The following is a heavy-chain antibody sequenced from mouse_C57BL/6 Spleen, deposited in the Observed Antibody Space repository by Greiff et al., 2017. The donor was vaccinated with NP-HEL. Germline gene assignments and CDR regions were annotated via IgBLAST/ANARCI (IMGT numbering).Heavy chain of an antibody. CDR2: IYPGSGNT. CDR1: GYTFTDYY. V-gene: IGHV1-76*01. J-gene: IGHJ2*01. CDR3: ARLGPVLYYFDY. D-gene: IGHD4-1*01. Sequence: VQLQQSGAELVRPGASVKLSCKASGYTFTDYYINWVKQRPGQGLEWIARIYPGSGNTYYNEKFKGKATLTAEKSSSTAYMQLSSLTSEDSAVYFCARLGPVLYYFDYWGQGTTLTVSS.